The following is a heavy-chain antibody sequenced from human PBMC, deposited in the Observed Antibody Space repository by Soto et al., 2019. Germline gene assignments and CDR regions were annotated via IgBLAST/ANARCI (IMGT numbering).Heavy chain of an antibody. CDR1: GFTFSSYA. V-gene: IGHV3-23*01. Sequence: PGGSLRLSCAASGFTFSSYAMSWVRQAPGKGLEWVSAISGSGGSTYYADSVKGRFTISRDNSKNTLYLQMNSLRAEDTAVYYCAKDLRYYDFWSGYPKVETSAFDYWGQGTLVTVSS. J-gene: IGHJ4*02. D-gene: IGHD3-3*01. CDR3: AKDLRYYDFWSGYPKVETSAFDY. CDR2: ISGSGGST.